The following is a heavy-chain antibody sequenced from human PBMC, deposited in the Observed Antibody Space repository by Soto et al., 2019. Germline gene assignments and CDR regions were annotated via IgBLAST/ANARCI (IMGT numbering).Heavy chain of an antibody. J-gene: IGHJ5*02. D-gene: IGHD3-22*01. Sequence: GGSLRLSCAASGFSFSHYAMHWVRQPPGKGLEWVALISYDGDNQYFTDSVRGRFTISRDNSKTTVYLEMNSLRLDDTATYYCVSPHSDSSNGFDLWGQGTKVTASS. CDR3: VSPHSDSSNGFDL. CDR1: GFSFSHYA. V-gene: IGHV3-30-3*01. CDR2: ISYDGDNQ.